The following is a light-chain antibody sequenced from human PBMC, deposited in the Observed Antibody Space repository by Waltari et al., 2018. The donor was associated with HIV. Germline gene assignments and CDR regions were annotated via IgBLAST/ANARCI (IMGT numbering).Light chain of an antibody. CDR2: RNN. V-gene: IGLV1-47*01. J-gene: IGLJ2*01. CDR3: VTWADRSSGPVV. CDR1: SSKIGNNY. Sequence: QSVLTQPPSASGTPGQRITISCSGSSSKIGNNYVHWYQHLPGTAPKLLIYRNNQRASGVPYLFAGSKAGSSASLAISGLRSEDEADYYCVTWADRSSGPVVFGGGTKVTVL.